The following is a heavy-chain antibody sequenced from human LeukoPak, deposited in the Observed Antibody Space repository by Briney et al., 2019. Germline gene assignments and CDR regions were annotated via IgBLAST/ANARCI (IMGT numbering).Heavy chain of an antibody. Sequence: GGSLRLSCAASGFTFSSHAMTWVRQAPGQGLEWVSSISETSSHTFYADSVKGRVTISRDNSKNTLYLQMNSLRAEDTAVYHCAKGSYYYDSADYFDYWGQGTLVTVSS. CDR3: AKGSYYYDSADYFDY. CDR1: GFTFSSHA. V-gene: IGHV3-23*01. CDR2: ISETSSHT. J-gene: IGHJ4*02. D-gene: IGHD3-22*01.